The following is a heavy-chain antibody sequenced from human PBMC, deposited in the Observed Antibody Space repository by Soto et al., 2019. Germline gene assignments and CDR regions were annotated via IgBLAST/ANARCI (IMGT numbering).Heavy chain of an antibody. V-gene: IGHV1-69*10. CDR1: GGTFSSYP. D-gene: IGHD4-17*01. CDR3: ARRDSHGYFRYFDN. Sequence: QVQVVQSGAEVKKPGASVKVSCKASGGTFSSYPISWVRQAPGQGLEWMGGTNGNLGTGNYAQKFRGRLTITTDISTTTVYMELSSLTSEDTAVYYCARRDSHGYFRYFDNWGQGTLVTVSS. CDR2: TNGNLGTG. J-gene: IGHJ4*02.